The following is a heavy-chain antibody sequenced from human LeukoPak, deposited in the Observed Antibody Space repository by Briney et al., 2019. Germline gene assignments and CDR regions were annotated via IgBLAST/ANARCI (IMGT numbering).Heavy chain of an antibody. V-gene: IGHV3-74*01. CDR3: AGDPMALDWFDP. CDR1: GFTFSGYA. CDR2: INSDGSSI. D-gene: IGHD3-10*01. Sequence: GGSLRLSCAASGFTFSGYAMSWVRQAPGKGLVWVSRINSDGSSIDYADSVKGRFTISRDNAKSTLYLQMNSLRAEDTAVYYCAGDPMALDWFDPWGQGTLVTVSS. J-gene: IGHJ5*02.